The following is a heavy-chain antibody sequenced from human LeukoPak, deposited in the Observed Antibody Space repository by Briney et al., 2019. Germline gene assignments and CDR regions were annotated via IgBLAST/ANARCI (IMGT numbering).Heavy chain of an antibody. CDR1: GGSISNSLYY. V-gene: IGHV4-39*01. J-gene: IGHJ4*02. D-gene: IGHD3-3*01. CDR3: AGGQTLDWLSNYFDS. Sequence: SETLSLTCTVSGGSISNSLYYWGWVRQPPGKGLEWVGSIYYGANTYYNPSLKSRLTISVDTSKNQVSLKLRSVTAADTAHYFCAGGQTLDWLSNYFDSWGQGNLVIVSS. CDR2: IYYGANT.